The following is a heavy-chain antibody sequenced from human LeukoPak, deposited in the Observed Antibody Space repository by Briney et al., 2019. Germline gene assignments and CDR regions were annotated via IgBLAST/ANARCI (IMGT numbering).Heavy chain of an antibody. V-gene: IGHV3-30*18. CDR1: RFTFSRYS. CDR3: AKERATETRRLDY. J-gene: IGHJ4*02. CDR2: ISYGGSNK. Sequence: PGGSLRLSRAAPRFTFSRYSMHWVRQAPAKGQERVAVISYGGSNKNNADSVKSRFTISKDKSKNTLYLQMNSLKPVDAAVYYCAKERATETRRLDYWGQGTLVTVSS.